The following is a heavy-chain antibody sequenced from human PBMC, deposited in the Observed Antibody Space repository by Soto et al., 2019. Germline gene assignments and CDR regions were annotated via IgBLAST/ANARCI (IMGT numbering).Heavy chain of an antibody. V-gene: IGHV1-58*02. D-gene: IGHD2-15*01. J-gene: IGHJ6*02. CDR3: SADRPDIGVGWWV. CDR1: GSGFIRSG. Sequence: VKVSCKASGSGFIRSGIQWVRQAHGQRLEWIGWIVVASGQTNYAQNFRGRVAITRDTSTATAYIELTGLTSEDTAVYFCSADRPDIGVGWWVWGQGTKVTVYS. CDR2: IVVASGQT.